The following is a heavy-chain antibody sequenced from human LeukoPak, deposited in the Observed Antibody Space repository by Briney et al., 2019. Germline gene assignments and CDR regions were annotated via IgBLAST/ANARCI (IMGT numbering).Heavy chain of an antibody. CDR2: IYYSGST. CDR3: ATLLRFLDWLSYDY. CDR1: GGSISRSNYY. Sequence: SETLSLTCTVSGGSISRSNYYWGWIRQPPGKGLEWIGSIYYSGSTYYSPSLKSRVTISVDTSKNQFSLKLSSVTAADTAVYYCATLLRFLDWLSYDYWGQGILVTVSS. D-gene: IGHD3-3*01. J-gene: IGHJ4*02. V-gene: IGHV4-39*07.